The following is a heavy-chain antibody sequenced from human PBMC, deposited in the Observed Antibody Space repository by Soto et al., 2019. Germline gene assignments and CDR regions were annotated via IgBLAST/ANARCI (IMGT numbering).Heavy chain of an antibody. CDR3: ARDLRIAVAGYFDY. CDR2: IYHSGST. Sequence: SETLSLTCAVSGGSISSSNWWSCVRQPPGKGLEWIGEIYHSGSTNYNPSLKSRVTISVDKSKNQFSLKLSSVTAADTAVYYCARDLRIAVAGYFDYWGQGTLVTVSS. J-gene: IGHJ4*02. CDR1: GGSISSSNW. D-gene: IGHD6-19*01. V-gene: IGHV4-4*02.